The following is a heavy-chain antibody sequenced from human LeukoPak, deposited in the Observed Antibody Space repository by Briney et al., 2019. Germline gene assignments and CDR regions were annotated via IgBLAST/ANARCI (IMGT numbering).Heavy chain of an antibody. V-gene: IGHV4-39*07. CDR3: ARDRRGSYEEGQKNPDAFDI. Sequence: TASETLSLTCTVSGGSISSSSYYWGWIRQPPGKGLEWIGSIYYSGSTYYNPSLKSRVTISVDTSKNQFSLKLSSVTAADTAVYYCARDRRGSYEEGQKNPDAFDIWGQGTMVTVSS. CDR2: IYYSGST. J-gene: IGHJ3*02. D-gene: IGHD1-26*01. CDR1: GGSISSSSYY.